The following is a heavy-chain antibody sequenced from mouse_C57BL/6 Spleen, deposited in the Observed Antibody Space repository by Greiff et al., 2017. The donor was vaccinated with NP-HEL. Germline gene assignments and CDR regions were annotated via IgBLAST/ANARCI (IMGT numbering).Heavy chain of an antibody. CDR1: GYTFTSYW. Sequence: VQLQQPGAELVKPGASVKLSCKASGYTFTSYWMHWVKQRPGQGLEWIGMIHPNSGSTNYNEKFKSKATLTVDKSSSTAYMQLSSLTSEDSAVYYCARGGDYGYDGPGYWGQGTTLTVSS. V-gene: IGHV1-64*01. CDR3: ARGGDYGYDGPGY. D-gene: IGHD2-2*01. CDR2: IHPNSGST. J-gene: IGHJ2*01.